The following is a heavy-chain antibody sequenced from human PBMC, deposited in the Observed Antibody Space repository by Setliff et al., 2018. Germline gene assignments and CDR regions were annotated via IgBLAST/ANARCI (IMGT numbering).Heavy chain of an antibody. CDR2: IIPMFGTP. CDR1: GDSFNNYA. CDR3: ARSPAVPGIVYLDP. V-gene: IGHV1-69*05. Sequence: ASVKVSCKASGDSFNNYAISWVRQAPGQGLEWMGGIIPMFGTPAYAQKFQDRATITTDESTSTAYMELDSLRSEDTAVYYCARSPAVPGIVYLDPWGQGTLVTVS. D-gene: IGHD2-15*01. J-gene: IGHJ5*02.